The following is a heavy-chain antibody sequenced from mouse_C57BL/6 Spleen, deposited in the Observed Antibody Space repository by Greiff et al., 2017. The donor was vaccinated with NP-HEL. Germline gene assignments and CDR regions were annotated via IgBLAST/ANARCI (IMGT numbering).Heavy chain of an antibody. CDR2: IYPGDGDT. J-gene: IGHJ2*01. Sequence: QVHVKQSGAELVKPGASVKISCKASGYAFSSYWMNWVKQRPGKGLEWIGQIYPGDGDTNYNGKFKGKATLTADKSSSTAYMQLSSLTSEDSAVYFCAVNPLYGNYEDYWGQGTTLTVSS. V-gene: IGHV1-80*01. CDR1: GYAFSSYW. CDR3: AVNPLYGNYEDY. D-gene: IGHD2-1*01.